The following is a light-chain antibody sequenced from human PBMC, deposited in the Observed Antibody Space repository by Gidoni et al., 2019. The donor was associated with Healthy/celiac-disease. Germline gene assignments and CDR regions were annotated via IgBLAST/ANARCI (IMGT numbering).Light chain of an antibody. J-gene: IGKJ3*01. CDR3: QQSYSTTKF. CDR1: QSISSY. V-gene: IGKV1-39*01. CDR2: AAS. Sequence: IQMTQPPSSLSAAVRDRVTITCRASQSISSYLNSYQQKPGEAPKLLIYAASSLQGGVPSRFSGSGCGTELTLTISSRQHEDFATSYCQQSYSTTKFFGPGTKVDIK.